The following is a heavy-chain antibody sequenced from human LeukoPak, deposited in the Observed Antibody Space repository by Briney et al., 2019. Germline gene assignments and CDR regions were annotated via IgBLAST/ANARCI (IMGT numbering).Heavy chain of an antibody. CDR3: ARGVSTTNFDY. Sequence: GGPLRLSCAVSGFTVSSSYMICLRQARGGGVEGVSIIYGGGGNTYYSDSVKGRFTISRDTSKNTLYLQMNTLRVEDTAVYYCARGVSTTNFDYWGQGTLVTVSS. J-gene: IGHJ4*02. CDR2: IYGGGGNT. V-gene: IGHV3-66*02. CDR1: GFTVSSSY. D-gene: IGHD5/OR15-5a*01.